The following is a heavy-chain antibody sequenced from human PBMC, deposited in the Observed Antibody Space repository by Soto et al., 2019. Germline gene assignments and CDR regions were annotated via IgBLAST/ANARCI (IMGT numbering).Heavy chain of an antibody. Sequence: GGSLRLSCAASGFTFNNYWMSWVRQAPGKGLERVAVIWYDGSNKYYADSVKGRFTISRDNSKNTLYLQMNSLRAEDTAVYYCARSYYYDSSGYYRSFFQHWGQGTLVTVSS. CDR3: ARSYYYDSSGYYRSFFQH. V-gene: IGHV3-33*08. CDR2: IWYDGSNK. D-gene: IGHD3-22*01. J-gene: IGHJ1*01. CDR1: GFTFNNYW.